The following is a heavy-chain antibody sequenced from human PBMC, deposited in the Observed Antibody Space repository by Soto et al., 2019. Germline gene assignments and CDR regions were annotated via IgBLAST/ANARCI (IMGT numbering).Heavy chain of an antibody. J-gene: IGHJ4*02. CDR3: ARDPPPPDY. Sequence: QVQLAQSGAEVKKPGASVKVSCKASGYTFASYDISWMRQAPGEGLEWRGWISAYNGNTNYAQKLQGRVTITTVTATRAAYMEPKSLRSDDTAGYCWARDPPPPDYWGQGTLVTVSS. V-gene: IGHV1-18*01. CDR2: ISAYNGNT. CDR1: GYTFASYD.